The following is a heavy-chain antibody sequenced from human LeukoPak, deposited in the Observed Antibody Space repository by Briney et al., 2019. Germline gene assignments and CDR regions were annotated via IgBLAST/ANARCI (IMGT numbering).Heavy chain of an antibody. CDR1: GGSISSGGYY. Sequence: PSQTLSLTCTVSGGSISSGGYYWSWIRQHPGKGLEWIGYIYYSGSTYYNPSLKSRVTISVDTSKNQFPLKLSSVTAADTAVYYCARSRDGYNRYAFDIWGQGTMVTVSS. CDR3: ARSRDGYNRYAFDI. J-gene: IGHJ3*02. D-gene: IGHD5-24*01. CDR2: IYYSGST. V-gene: IGHV4-31*03.